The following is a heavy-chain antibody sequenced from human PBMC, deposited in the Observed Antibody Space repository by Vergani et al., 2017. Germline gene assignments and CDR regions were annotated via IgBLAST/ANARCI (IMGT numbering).Heavy chain of an antibody. CDR2: INHSGST. D-gene: IGHD6-13*01. CDR1: GGSFSGYY. Sequence: QVQLQQWGAGLLKPSETLSLTCAVYGGSFSGYYWSWIRQPPGKGLEWIGEINHSGSTNYNPSLKSRVTISVDTSKNQFSLKLSSVTAADTAVYYCAREGIAAAGIDYWGQGTLVTVSS. J-gene: IGHJ4*02. V-gene: IGHV4-34*01. CDR3: AREGIAAAGIDY.